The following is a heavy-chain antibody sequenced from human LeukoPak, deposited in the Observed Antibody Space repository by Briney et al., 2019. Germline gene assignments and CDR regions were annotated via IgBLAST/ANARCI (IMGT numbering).Heavy chain of an antibody. Sequence: PGGSLRLSCAASGFTVSSNYMSWVRQGPGKGLEWVSVIYSGGSTYYADSVKGRFAISRDNSKNTLYLQMNSLRAEDTAVYYCARERGAGGSGTLDYWGQGTLVAVSS. CDR1: GFTVSSNY. CDR3: ARERGAGGSGTLDY. D-gene: IGHD3-10*01. J-gene: IGHJ4*02. CDR2: IYSGGST. V-gene: IGHV3-53*01.